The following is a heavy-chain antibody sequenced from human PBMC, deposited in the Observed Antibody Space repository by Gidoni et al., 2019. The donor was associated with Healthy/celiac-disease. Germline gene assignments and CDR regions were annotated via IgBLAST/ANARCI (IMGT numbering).Heavy chain of an antibody. D-gene: IGHD2-2*01. CDR3: AKVRYCSSTSCGSFDI. CDR1: GFTFSSYS. J-gene: IGHJ3*02. Sequence: EVQLLASGGGLVQPGGSLRLSCAASGFTFSSYSMGWVRQAPGKGLEWVSAISGSGGSTYYADSVKGRFTISRDNSKNTLYLQMNSLRAEDTAVYYCAKVRYCSSTSCGSFDIWGQGTMVTVSS. V-gene: IGHV3-23*01. CDR2: ISGSGGST.